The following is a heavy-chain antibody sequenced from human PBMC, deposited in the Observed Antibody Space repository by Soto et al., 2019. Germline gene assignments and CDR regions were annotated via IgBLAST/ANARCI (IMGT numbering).Heavy chain of an antibody. CDR3: ARVSGYCSSTSCWEYYYYGMDV. D-gene: IGHD2-2*03. Sequence: PGESLQISCKGSGYSFTSYWIGCVRQMPGKGLEWIGSIYPGDSDTRYSPSFQGRVTISADKSISTAYLQWSSLKASDTAMYYCARVSGYCSSTSCWEYYYYGMDVWGEGTTVPVS. CDR2: IYPGDSDT. CDR1: GYSFTSYW. J-gene: IGHJ6*02. V-gene: IGHV5-51*01.